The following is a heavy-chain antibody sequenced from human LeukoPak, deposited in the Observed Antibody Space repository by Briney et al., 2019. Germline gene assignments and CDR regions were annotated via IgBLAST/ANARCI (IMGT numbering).Heavy chain of an antibody. CDR3: ARASVTTWGRSNNWFDS. V-gene: IGHV1-2*02. Sequence: ASVKVSCKASGYTFTGYYMHWVRQAPGQGLEWMGWINPNSGGTNYAQKFQGRVTMTRDTSISTAYMELSRLRSDDTAVYYCARASVTTWGRSNNWFDSWGQGTLVTVSS. D-gene: IGHD4-17*01. CDR2: INPNSGGT. CDR1: GYTFTGYY. J-gene: IGHJ5*01.